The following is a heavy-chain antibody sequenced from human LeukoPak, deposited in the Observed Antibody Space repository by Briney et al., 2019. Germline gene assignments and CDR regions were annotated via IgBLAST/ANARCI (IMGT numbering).Heavy chain of an antibody. D-gene: IGHD6-19*01. CDR3: AKDGLGSSGWYGDY. CDR2: IWYDGSNK. V-gene: IGHV3-33*06. CDR1: GFIFSSYG. J-gene: IGHJ4*02. Sequence: PGRSLRLSCAASGFIFSSYGMHWVRQAPGKGLEWVAVIWYDGSNKYYADSVKGRFTISRDNSKNALYLQMDSLKTEDTAVYYCAKDGLGSSGWYGDYWGQGTLVTVSS.